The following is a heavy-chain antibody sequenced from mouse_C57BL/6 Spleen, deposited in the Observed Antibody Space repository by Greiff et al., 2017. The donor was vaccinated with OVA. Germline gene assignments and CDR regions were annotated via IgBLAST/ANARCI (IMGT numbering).Heavy chain of an antibody. CDR3: AKEGYSNYDWYFDV. D-gene: IGHD2-5*01. V-gene: IGHV2-5*01. CDR1: GFSLTSYG. J-gene: IGHJ1*03. CDR2: IWRGGST. Sequence: VQVVESGPGLVQPSQSLSITCTVSGFSLTSYGVHWVRQSPGKGLEWLGVIWRGGSTDYNAAFMSRLSITKDNSKSQVFFKMNSLQADDTAIYYCAKEGYSNYDWYFDVWGTGTTVTVSS.